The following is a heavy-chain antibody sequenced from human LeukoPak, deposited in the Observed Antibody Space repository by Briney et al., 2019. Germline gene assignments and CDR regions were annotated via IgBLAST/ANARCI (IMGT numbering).Heavy chain of an antibody. CDR1: GFTFSSYS. CDR2: ISSSSSYI. CDR3: ARDHYGDYYFDY. J-gene: IGHJ4*02. D-gene: IGHD4-17*01. Sequence: PGGSLRPSCAASGFTFSSYSMNWVRQAPGKGLEWVSSISSSSSYIYYADSVKGRFTISRDNAKNSLYLQMNSLRAEDTAVYYCARDHYGDYYFDYWGQGTLVTVSS. V-gene: IGHV3-21*01.